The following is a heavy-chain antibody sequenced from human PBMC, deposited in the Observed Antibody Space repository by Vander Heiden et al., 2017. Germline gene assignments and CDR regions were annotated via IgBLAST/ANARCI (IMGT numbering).Heavy chain of an antibody. Sequence: QITLKESGPTLVKPTQTLTLTCTFSGFSLSTSGVGVGWIRQPPGKALEWLALIYWDDDKRYSPAVKSRLTITKDTSQNQLALTITNMDTVDTATYYCGHTRDGQNYYYDYWVQGTLGTLYS. CDR2: IYWDDDK. V-gene: IGHV2-5*02. CDR3: GHTRDGQNYYYDY. J-gene: IGHJ4*02. CDR1: GFSLSTSGVG.